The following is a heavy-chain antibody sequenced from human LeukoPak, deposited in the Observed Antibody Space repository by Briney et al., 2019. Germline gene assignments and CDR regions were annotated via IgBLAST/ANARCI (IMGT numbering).Heavy chain of an antibody. CDR2: INHSGST. CDR3: ARGYSSSSYNWFDP. D-gene: IGHD6-6*01. V-gene: IGHV4-34*01. CDR1: GGSFSGYY. J-gene: IGHJ5*02. Sequence: KPSETLSLTCAVYGGSFSGYYWSWIRQPPGKGLEWIGGINHSGSTNYNPSLKSRVTISVDTSKNQFSLKLSSVTAADTAVYYCARGYSSSSYNWFDPWGQGTLVTVSS.